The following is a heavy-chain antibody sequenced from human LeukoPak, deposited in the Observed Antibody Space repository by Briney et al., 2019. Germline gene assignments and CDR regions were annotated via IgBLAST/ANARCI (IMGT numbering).Heavy chain of an antibody. J-gene: IGHJ4*02. Sequence: GASVKVSCKTSGYTFTSYGISWVRQAPGQGLEWMGWISANHGNTNYVQKAQGRVTMTTDTSTSTAYMELRSLRSDDTAVYYCASGEAYYDFWSGYKAFDYWGQGTLVTVSS. CDR2: ISANHGNT. D-gene: IGHD3-3*01. CDR1: GYTFTSYG. V-gene: IGHV1-18*01. CDR3: ASGEAYYDFWSGYKAFDY.